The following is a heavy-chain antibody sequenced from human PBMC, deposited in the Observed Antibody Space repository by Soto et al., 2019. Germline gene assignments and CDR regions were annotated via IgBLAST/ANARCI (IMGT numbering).Heavy chain of an antibody. Sequence: QVQLQESGPGLVKPSQTLSLTCTVSGGSISSGGYYWSWIRQHPGKGLAWIGYIYSSGSTYYNPSLERRVTIAVDTSKNQFSLKLSSVTAADTAVYYCARERATTVTTVSNYYYMDVWGKGTTVTVSS. CDR3: ARERATTVTTVSNYYYMDV. CDR2: IYSSGST. J-gene: IGHJ6*03. V-gene: IGHV4-31*03. D-gene: IGHD4-17*01. CDR1: GGSISSGGYY.